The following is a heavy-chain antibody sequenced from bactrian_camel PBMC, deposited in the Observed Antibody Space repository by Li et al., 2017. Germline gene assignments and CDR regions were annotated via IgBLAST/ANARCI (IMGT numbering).Heavy chain of an antibody. V-gene: IGHV3S40*01. Sequence: EVQLVESGGGLVQPGGSLRLSCIASGYTYAAYDFAWFRQASGKEREGVAATYTGGGRTYYADSVKGRFTISQDNAKNTVYLQMNSLKPEDTAMYYCAARGPYCYTKLSVADFTYWGQGTQVTVS. D-gene: IGHD2*01. CDR1: GYTYAAYD. CDR2: TYTGGGRT. J-gene: IGHJ6*01. CDR3: AARGPYCYTKLSVADFTY.